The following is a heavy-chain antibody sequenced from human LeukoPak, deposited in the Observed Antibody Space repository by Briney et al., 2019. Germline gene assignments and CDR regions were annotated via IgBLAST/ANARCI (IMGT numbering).Heavy chain of an antibody. CDR3: ARSGWGRFDY. J-gene: IGHJ4*02. CDR2: IYYSGST. D-gene: IGHD6-19*01. Sequence: SETLSLTCTVFGGSISSSSYYWGWIRQPPGKGLEWIGSIYYSGSTYYNPCLKSRVTISVDTSKNQFSLKLSSVTAADTAVYYCARSGWGRFDYWGQGTLVTVS. CDR1: GGSISSSSYY. V-gene: IGHV4-39*01.